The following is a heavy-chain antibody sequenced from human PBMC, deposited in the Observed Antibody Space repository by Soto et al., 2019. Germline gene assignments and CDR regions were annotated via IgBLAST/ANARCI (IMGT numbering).Heavy chain of an antibody. D-gene: IGHD6-13*01. J-gene: IGHJ5*02. Sequence: PGGSLRLSCAASGFTFSGSAMHWVRQASGKGLEWVGRIRSKANSYATAYAASVKGRFTISRDDSKNTAYLQMNSLKTEDTAVYSCTRPPLSSPGLVDPWGQGTLVTVSS. CDR2: IRSKANSYAT. V-gene: IGHV3-73*01. CDR3: TRPPLSSPGLVDP. CDR1: GFTFSGSA.